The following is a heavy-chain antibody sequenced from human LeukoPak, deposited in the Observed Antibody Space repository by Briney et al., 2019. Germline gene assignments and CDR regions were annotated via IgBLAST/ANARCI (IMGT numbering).Heavy chain of an antibody. V-gene: IGHV3-11*01. CDR2: ISSSGSTI. Sequence: GGSLRLSCAASGFTFSDYYMSWLRQAPGKGLEGISYISSSGSTIYYADSGKGRFTMPRDNAKSSLYLQVNSLRAEDTAIYYCARRRDYFDYWGQGTLVTVSS. CDR3: ARRRDYFDY. J-gene: IGHJ4*02. CDR1: GFTFSDYY.